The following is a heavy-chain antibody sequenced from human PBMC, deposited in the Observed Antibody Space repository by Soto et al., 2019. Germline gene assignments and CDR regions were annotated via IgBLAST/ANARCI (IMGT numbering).Heavy chain of an antibody. CDR3: ARSRAVAGSYFFEY. D-gene: IGHD6-13*01. CDR2: INAGNGNT. Sequence: QVQLVQSGAEVKKPGASVKVSCKASEYTFTNYAVHWVRQAPGQRLEWMGWINAGNGNTKYSQKFQGRVTITRDTSASTVYMELSSLTFEDTAVYYCARSRAVAGSYFFEYWGQGTLVTVSS. V-gene: IGHV1-3*01. CDR1: EYTFTNYA. J-gene: IGHJ4*02.